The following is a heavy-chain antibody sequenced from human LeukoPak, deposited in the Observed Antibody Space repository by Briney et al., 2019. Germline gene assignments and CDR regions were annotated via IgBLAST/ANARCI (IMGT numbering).Heavy chain of an antibody. V-gene: IGHV1-2*06. CDR1: GYTFTGYH. Sequence: ASVKVSCEASGYTFTGYHMHWVRQAPGQGLEWMGRINPNSGDTNYAQKFQGRVTMTRDTSISTAYMELSRLRSDDTAVYYCARDLGYCSGGSCYLHYYFDYWGQGTLVTVSS. CDR2: INPNSGDT. D-gene: IGHD2-15*01. CDR3: ARDLGYCSGGSCYLHYYFDY. J-gene: IGHJ4*02.